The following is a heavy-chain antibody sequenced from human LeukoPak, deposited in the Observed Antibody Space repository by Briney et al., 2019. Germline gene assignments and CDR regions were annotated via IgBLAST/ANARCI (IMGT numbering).Heavy chain of an antibody. CDR2: INHSGST. CDR1: GGSFTGYY. Sequence: SETLSLTCAVYGGSFTGYYWSWIRQPPGKGLDWIGEINHSGSTYYTPSLKSRATISVDTSKTQFSLKLSSVTAADTAVYYCARGPSSGWYHLWGQGTLVTVSS. D-gene: IGHD6-19*01. V-gene: IGHV4-34*01. J-gene: IGHJ5*02. CDR3: ARGPSSGWYHL.